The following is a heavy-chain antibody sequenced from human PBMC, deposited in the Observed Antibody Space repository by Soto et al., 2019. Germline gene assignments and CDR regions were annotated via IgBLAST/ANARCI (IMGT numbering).Heavy chain of an antibody. J-gene: IGHJ6*02. Sequence: ASVKVSCKASGYTFTGYYMHWVRQAPGQGLEWMGWINPNSGGTNYAQKFKGWVTMTRDTSISTAYMELSRLRSDDTAVYYCARDGGGAITMVRGVPYQGYYYYGMDVWGQGTTVTVSS. CDR3: ARDGGGAITMVRGVPYQGYYYYGMDV. CDR1: GYTFTGYY. V-gene: IGHV1-2*04. D-gene: IGHD3-10*01. CDR2: INPNSGGT.